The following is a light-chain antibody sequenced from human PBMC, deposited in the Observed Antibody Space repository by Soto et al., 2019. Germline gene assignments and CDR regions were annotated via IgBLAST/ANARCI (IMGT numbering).Light chain of an antibody. V-gene: IGLV2-23*01. Sequence: QSALTQPASVSGSPGQSITISCTGTSSDVGTYNPVSWYQQHPGKAPKLIIYEGSKRPSGVSNRFSGSKSGITASLTISGLQAEDEADYYCCSYATTNTPFGGGTKLTVL. CDR2: EGS. J-gene: IGLJ2*01. CDR3: CSYATTNTP. CDR1: SSDVGTYNP.